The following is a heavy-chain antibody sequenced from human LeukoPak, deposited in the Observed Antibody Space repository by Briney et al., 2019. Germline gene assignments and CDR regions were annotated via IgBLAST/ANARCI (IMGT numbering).Heavy chain of an antibody. V-gene: IGHV3-23*01. CDR3: AKDHDYYASGPI. CDR2: ISGSGDST. D-gene: IGHD3-10*01. Sequence: GGSLRLSCAASGFIFNNYAMNWVRQAPGKGLEWVSAISGSGDSTYYADSVKGRFTISRDNSKNTLYLQMNSLRAEDTAVYYCAKDHDYYASGPIWGQGTMVTVSS. J-gene: IGHJ3*02. CDR1: GFIFNNYA.